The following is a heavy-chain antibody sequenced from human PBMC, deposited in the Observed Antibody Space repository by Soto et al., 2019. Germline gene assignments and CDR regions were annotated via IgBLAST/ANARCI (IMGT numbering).Heavy chain of an antibody. D-gene: IGHD5-12*01. Sequence: SETLSLTCAVSGGSISSSNWWSWVRQPPGKGLEWIGEIYHSGSTNYNPSLKSRVTISVDKSKNQFSLKLSSVTAADTAVYYCARVPDIVATTNHFDYWGQGTLVTVSS. CDR3: ARVPDIVATTNHFDY. J-gene: IGHJ4*02. CDR2: IYHSGST. V-gene: IGHV4-4*02. CDR1: GGSISSSNW.